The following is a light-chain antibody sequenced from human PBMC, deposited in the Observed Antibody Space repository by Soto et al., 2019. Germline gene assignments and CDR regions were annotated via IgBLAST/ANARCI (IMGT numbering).Light chain of an antibody. J-gene: IGKJ4*01. CDR3: QQYNNWPPVT. CDR1: QSVYTN. V-gene: IGKV3-15*01. CDR2: GAS. Sequence: EIVMTQSPATLSVSPGERATLSCRASQSVYTNLAWYQQKPGQAPRLLIYGASNSATGTPARFSVSGSGTEFTLTISSLQSEDFAVYYCQQYNNWPPVTFGGGTKVEIK.